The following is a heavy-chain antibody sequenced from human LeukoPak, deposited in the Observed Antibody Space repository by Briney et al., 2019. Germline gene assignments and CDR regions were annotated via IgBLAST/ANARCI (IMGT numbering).Heavy chain of an antibody. CDR3: ARDDVSSTISPPYYKDV. Sequence: GESLRLSCAASGFTFHNYGMSWVRQVPGKGLEWVSGINWSGDSSSYADSVKGRFTVSRDNAQNSLYLQMNSLRAEDTALYFCARDDVSSTISPPYYKDVWGEGITVTVSS. D-gene: IGHD2-2*01. J-gene: IGHJ6*03. CDR2: INWSGDSS. V-gene: IGHV3-20*04. CDR1: GFTFHNYG.